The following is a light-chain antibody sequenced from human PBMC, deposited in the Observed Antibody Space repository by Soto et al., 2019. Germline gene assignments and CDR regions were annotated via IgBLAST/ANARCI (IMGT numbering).Light chain of an antibody. CDR3: QKYNTAPLT. CDR2: KAS. CDR1: QTISSW. Sequence: DIRMTQSPSTLSGSVGDRVTITCRASQTISSWLAWYQQKPGKAPKLLIYKASTLKSGVPSRFSGSGSGTEFTLTISNLQPEDVATYYCQKYNTAPLTFGGGTKVDTK. J-gene: IGKJ4*01. V-gene: IGKV1-5*03.